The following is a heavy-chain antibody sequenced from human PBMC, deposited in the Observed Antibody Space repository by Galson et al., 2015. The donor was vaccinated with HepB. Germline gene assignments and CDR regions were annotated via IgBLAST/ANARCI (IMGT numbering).Heavy chain of an antibody. CDR3: ARDLSTYYYDSSGYGY. CDR1: GYTFTGYY. CDR2: INPNSGGT. Sequence: SVKVSCKASGYTFTGYYMHWVRQAPGQGLEWMGWINPNSGGTSYAQKFQGRVTMTRDTSISTAYMELSRLRSDDTAVYYCARDLSTYYYDSSGYGYWGQGTLVTVSS. V-gene: IGHV1-2*02. D-gene: IGHD3-22*01. J-gene: IGHJ4*02.